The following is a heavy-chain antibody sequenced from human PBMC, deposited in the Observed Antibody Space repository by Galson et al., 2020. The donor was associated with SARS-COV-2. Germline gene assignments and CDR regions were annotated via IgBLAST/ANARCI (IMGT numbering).Heavy chain of an antibody. J-gene: IGHJ4*02. V-gene: IGHV4-59*08. CDR3: ARHWGSSNLDPPGY. CDR1: SGSISNYY. CDR2: IYYSGST. D-gene: IGHD6-13*01. Sequence: SETLSLTCTASSGSISNYYWSWIRQSPGKGLEWIGNIYYSGSTNYNPSLKSRVTISVDPSRNQFSLKLRSVTAADTAVYYCARHWGSSNLDPPGYWGQGTLVTVSS.